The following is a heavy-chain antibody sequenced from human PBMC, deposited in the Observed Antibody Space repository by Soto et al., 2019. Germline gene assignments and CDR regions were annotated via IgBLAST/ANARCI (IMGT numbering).Heavy chain of an antibody. V-gene: IGHV5-51*01. J-gene: IGHJ4*02. CDR3: ERQESYYDSSGYSGN. CDR2: IYPGDSDT. D-gene: IGHD3-22*01. Sequence: SLDISDNCSGYIFTSYWIGCVRQMHGKGLEWMGIIYPGDSDTRYSPSFKGQVTISADKSISTAYLQWSSLKASDTAMYYCERQESYYDSSGYSGNWGQGTLVTVYS. CDR1: GYIFTSYW.